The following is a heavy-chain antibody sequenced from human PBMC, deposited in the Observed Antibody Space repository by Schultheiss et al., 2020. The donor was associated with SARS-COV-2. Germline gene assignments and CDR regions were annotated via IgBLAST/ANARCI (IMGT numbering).Heavy chain of an antibody. CDR3: TTVVGATNYFDY. CDR1: GFTFSDYY. Sequence: GGSLRLSCAASGFTFSDYYMSWIRQAPGKGLEWVSYISSSGSTIYYADSVKGRFTISRDNAKNSLYLQMNSLRAEDTAVYYCTTVVGATNYFDYWGQGTLVTVSS. V-gene: IGHV3-11*01. J-gene: IGHJ4*02. CDR2: ISSSGSTI. D-gene: IGHD1-26*01.